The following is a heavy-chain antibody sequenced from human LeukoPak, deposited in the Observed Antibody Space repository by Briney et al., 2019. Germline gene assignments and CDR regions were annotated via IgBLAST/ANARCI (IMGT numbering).Heavy chain of an antibody. Sequence: GGSLRLSCAASAFTFIIYGMSWVRQAPGKGLEWVSAISGSGGSTFYADSVKSRSTISRANSKNTLYLQMKSLRAEDTVVYYCAKAELGYYYGSGSWYFDYWGQRTLVTVSS. CDR2: ISGSGGST. D-gene: IGHD3-10*01. J-gene: IGHJ4*02. V-gene: IGHV3-23*01. CDR3: AKAELGYYYGSGSWYFDY. CDR1: AFTFIIYG.